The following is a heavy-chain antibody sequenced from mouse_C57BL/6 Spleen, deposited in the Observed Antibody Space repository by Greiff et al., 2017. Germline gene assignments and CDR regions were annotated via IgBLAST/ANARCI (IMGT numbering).Heavy chain of an antibody. CDR3: TRPYYSDPHCVD. CDR1: GYTFTDYE. Sequence: VQLQQSGAELVRPGASVTLSCKASGYTFTDYEMHWVKQTPVHGLEWIGAIDPETGGTAYNRKFKGKAILTADKSSSTAYMELRSLTSAVYAVSYSTRPYYSDPHCVDWGQGTTLTVSS. V-gene: IGHV1-15*01. CDR2: IDPETGGT. D-gene: IGHD1-1*01. J-gene: IGHJ2*01.